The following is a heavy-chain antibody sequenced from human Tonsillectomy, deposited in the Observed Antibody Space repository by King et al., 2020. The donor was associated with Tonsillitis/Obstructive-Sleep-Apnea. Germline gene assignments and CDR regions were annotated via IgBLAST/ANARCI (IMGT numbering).Heavy chain of an antibody. J-gene: IGHJ3*02. V-gene: IGHV1-18*01. CDR3: ARDRSIVVVPDASDI. Sequence: QLVQSGAEVKKPGASVKVSCKTSGYKFDNYGISWGRQAPGQGLEWMGWISIYIGDTKVAHKLQGRVTMTADTSKNTAYMEMRTLRTDDTAVYYCARDRSIVVVPDASDIWGQGTMVTVSS. CDR1: GYKFDNYG. CDR2: ISIYIGDT. D-gene: IGHD2-21*01.